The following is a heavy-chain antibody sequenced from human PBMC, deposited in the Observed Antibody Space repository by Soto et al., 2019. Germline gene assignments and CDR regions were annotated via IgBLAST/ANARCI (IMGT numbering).Heavy chain of an antibody. CDR2: INPNSGGT. J-gene: IGHJ4*02. CDR3: TMGSPENVLRDLVEFADFAY. V-gene: IGHV1-2*02. Sequence: QVHLVQSGAEVRKPGASVRVSCKDSGYTFTDYYIHWVRQAPGQVLEWMGWINPNSGGTNYAVNFQCSFTMTRYTSSNMGYMEMSSLRSADTAVYLCTMGSPENVLRDLVEFADFAYWGQGTLVTVSS. CDR1: GYTFTDYY. D-gene: IGHD3-3*01.